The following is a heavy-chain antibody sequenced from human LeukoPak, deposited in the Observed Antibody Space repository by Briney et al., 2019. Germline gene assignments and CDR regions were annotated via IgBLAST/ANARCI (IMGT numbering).Heavy chain of an antibody. CDR1: GVTVSSNY. Sequence: GGSLRLSCAASGVTVSSNYMSWVRQAPGKGLEWVSVMYSGGSTYYADSVKGGFTISRDNSKNTLYLQMNSLRAEDTAVYYCARDRSAAGTFDSWGQGTLVTVSS. CDR3: ARDRSAAGTFDS. D-gene: IGHD6-13*01. V-gene: IGHV3-66*01. J-gene: IGHJ4*02. CDR2: MYSGGST.